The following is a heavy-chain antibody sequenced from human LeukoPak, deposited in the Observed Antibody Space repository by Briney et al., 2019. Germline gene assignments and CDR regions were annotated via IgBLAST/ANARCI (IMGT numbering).Heavy chain of an antibody. Sequence: SETLSLTCAVYGGSFSGYYWSWIRQPPGKGLEWIGEVNHSGSTNYTPSLKSRVTISVDPSKNQFSLKLSSVTAADTAVYYCAGAEYYYGSGKVDPWGQGTLVTVSS. D-gene: IGHD3-10*01. CDR1: GGSFSGYY. V-gene: IGHV4-34*01. CDR3: AGAEYYYGSGKVDP. CDR2: VNHSGST. J-gene: IGHJ5*02.